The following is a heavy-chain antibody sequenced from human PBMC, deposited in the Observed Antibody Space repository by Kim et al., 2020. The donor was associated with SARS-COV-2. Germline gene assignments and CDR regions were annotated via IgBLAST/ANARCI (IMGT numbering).Heavy chain of an antibody. CDR2: IDWDDDK. V-gene: IGHV2-70*11. J-gene: IGHJ3*02. CDR1: GFSLSTSGMC. Sequence: SGPTLVKPTQTLTLTCTFSGFSLSTSGMCVSWIRQPPGKALEWLARIDWDDDKYYSTSLKTRLTISKDTSKNQVVLTMTNMDPVDTATYYCARDCIAAAGTRGAFDIWGQGTMVTVSS. CDR3: ARDCIAAAGTRGAFDI. D-gene: IGHD6-13*01.